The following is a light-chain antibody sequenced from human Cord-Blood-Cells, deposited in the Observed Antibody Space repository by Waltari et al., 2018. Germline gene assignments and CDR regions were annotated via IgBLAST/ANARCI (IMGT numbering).Light chain of an antibody. CDR3: QVWDSSSDHYV. CDR1: NIGSKS. Sequence: SYVLTQPPSVSVAPGKTARITCGGNNIGSKSVHWYQQKPGQAPVLVIYYDSDRPSGIPERFSGSNSGNTATLTISRVEAGDEVDYYCQVWDSSSDHYVFGTGTKVTVL. CDR2: YDS. V-gene: IGLV3-21*04. J-gene: IGLJ1*01.